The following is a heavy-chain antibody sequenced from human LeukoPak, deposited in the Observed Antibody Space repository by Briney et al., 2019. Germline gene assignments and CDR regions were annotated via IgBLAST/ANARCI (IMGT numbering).Heavy chain of an antibody. J-gene: IGHJ4*02. V-gene: IGHV4-59*01. CDR3: ARGIAAAAYYFDY. CDR2: IYYSGST. Sequence: PSETLSLTCTVSGGSISSYYWSWIRQPPGKGLEWIGYIYYSGSTNYNPSLKRRVTISVDTSKNQFSLKLSSVTAADTAVYYCARGIAAAAYYFDYWGQGTLVTVSS. CDR1: GGSISSYY. D-gene: IGHD6-13*01.